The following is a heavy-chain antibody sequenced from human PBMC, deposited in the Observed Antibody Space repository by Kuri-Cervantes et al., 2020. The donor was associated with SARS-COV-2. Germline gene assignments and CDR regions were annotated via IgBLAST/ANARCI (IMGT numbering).Heavy chain of an antibody. V-gene: IGHV3-48*01. D-gene: IGHD3-3*01. Sequence: GGSLRLSCAASGFTFSSYSMNWVRQAPGKGLEWVSYISSSSSTIYYADSVKGRFTISRDNAKNSLYLQMNSLRAEDTAVYYCVKVTTYYDFWSGYSYGMDVWGQGTTVTVSS. J-gene: IGHJ6*02. CDR3: VKVTTYYDFWSGYSYGMDV. CDR1: GFTFSSYS. CDR2: ISSSSSTI.